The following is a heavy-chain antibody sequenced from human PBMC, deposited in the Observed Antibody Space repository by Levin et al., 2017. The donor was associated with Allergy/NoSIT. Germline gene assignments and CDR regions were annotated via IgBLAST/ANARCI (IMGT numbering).Heavy chain of an antibody. Sequence: PSETLSLTCSVSGGSTRLGGYYWGWIRQHPVKGLEWLGYIYYSGEIFYNPSVESRLVISHDTSENQFSLKMTSLTAADTAVYYSVRAQTGYVSPFDFWGPGTLVTVSS. CDR3: VRAQTGYVSPFDF. J-gene: IGHJ4*02. CDR1: GGSTRLGGYY. V-gene: IGHV4-31*03. CDR2: IYYSGEI. D-gene: IGHD3-9*01.